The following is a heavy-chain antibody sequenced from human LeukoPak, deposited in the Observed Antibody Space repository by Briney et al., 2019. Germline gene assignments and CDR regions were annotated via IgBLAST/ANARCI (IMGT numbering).Heavy chain of an antibody. CDR3: AKVDSSGSYFFSPFFDS. J-gene: IGHJ4*02. CDR1: GFTFSGSG. Sequence: GGSLRLSCAASGFTFSGSGMHWVRQAPGKGLEWVATISYDGTYQYYADSVKGRFTISRDISKNTLHLQMSSLRVEDTAVYYCAKVDSSGSYFFSPFFDSWGQGTLVTVSS. V-gene: IGHV3-30*18. CDR2: ISYDGTYQ. D-gene: IGHD3-10*01.